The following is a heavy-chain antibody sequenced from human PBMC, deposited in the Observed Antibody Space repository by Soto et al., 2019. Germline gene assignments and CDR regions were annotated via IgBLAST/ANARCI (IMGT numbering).Heavy chain of an antibody. CDR1: GGSFNTYY. V-gene: IGHV4-59*08. J-gene: IGHJ4*02. CDR3: ARRYGTTFAY. Sequence: SETLSLTCPVSGGSFNTYYWSWIRQPPGKGLEWIGYVYYTGRTNYNPSLKSRVTISVDTSKNQFSLKLSSVTAADTAVYYCARRYGTTFAYWGQGTLVTVSS. CDR2: VYYTGRT. D-gene: IGHD1-1*01.